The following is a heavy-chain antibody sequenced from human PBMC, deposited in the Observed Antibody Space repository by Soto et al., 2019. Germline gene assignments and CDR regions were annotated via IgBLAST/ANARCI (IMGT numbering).Heavy chain of an antibody. V-gene: IGHV2-70*01. J-gene: IGHJ3*02. CDR1: GFSLSTSGMC. Sequence: GPTLVNPTQTLTLTCTFSGFSLSTSGMCVSWIRQPPGKALEWLALIDWDDDKYYSTSLKTRLTISKDTSKNQVVLTMTNMDPVDTATYYCARSRVVVTALGAFDIWGQGTMVTVSS. CDR3: ARSRVVVTALGAFDI. D-gene: IGHD2-21*02. CDR2: IDWDDDK.